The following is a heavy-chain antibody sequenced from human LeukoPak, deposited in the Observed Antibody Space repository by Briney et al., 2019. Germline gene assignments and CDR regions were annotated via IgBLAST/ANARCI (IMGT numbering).Heavy chain of an antibody. CDR3: AKQLGYCSDGSCYFPY. V-gene: IGHV3-23*01. Sequence: GALRLSLAASGFTFSRSGMGLGRQGPGEGLGGVSAISNNGGYTYYADSVQGRFTISRDNSKSTLCLQMNSLRAEDTAVYYCAKQLGYCSDGSCYFPYWGQGTLVTVSS. CDR1: GFTFSRSG. J-gene: IGHJ4*02. D-gene: IGHD2-15*01. CDR2: ISNNGGYT.